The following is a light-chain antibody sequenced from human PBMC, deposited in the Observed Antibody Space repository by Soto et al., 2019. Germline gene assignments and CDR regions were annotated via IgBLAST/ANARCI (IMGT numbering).Light chain of an antibody. V-gene: IGKV1-9*01. CDR3: QQRNSYPL. CDR1: RGISSS. CDR2: AAS. J-gene: IGKJ3*01. Sequence: DIQLTQSPSFLSASVGDRVTITCRASRGISSSLAWYQQKPGKAPKLLIYAASTLQSGVQPRFSGSGSEAEFTLTISSLQPEDFATYYCQQRNSYPLFGPGTKVDIK.